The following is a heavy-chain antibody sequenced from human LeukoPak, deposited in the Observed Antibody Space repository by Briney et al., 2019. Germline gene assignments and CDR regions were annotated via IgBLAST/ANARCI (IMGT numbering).Heavy chain of an antibody. CDR2: IWYDGSNK. Sequence: PGGSLRLSCAASGFTFSSCGMHWVRQAPGKGLEWVAVIWYDGSNKYYADSVKGRFTISRDNSKNTLYLQMNSLRAEDTALYYCAKSWQYNWFDSWGQGTLVTVSS. D-gene: IGHD5-12*01. V-gene: IGHV3-33*06. J-gene: IGHJ5*01. CDR3: AKSWQYNWFDS. CDR1: GFTFSSCG.